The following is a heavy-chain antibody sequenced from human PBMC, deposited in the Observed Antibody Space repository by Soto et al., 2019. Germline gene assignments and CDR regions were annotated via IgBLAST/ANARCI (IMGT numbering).Heavy chain of an antibody. J-gene: IGHJ4*02. CDR2: ITSSGSTT. CDR3: ARERYSYGPYYFDY. CDR1: GFTFSDYY. Sequence: GGSLRLSCAASGFTFSDYYMSWIRQAPGKGLEWVSSITSSGSTTYYTDSVKGRFTISRDNAKNSLYLQMNSLRAEDTAVYYCARERYSYGPYYFDYWGRGTLVTVSS. D-gene: IGHD5-18*01. V-gene: IGHV3-11*01.